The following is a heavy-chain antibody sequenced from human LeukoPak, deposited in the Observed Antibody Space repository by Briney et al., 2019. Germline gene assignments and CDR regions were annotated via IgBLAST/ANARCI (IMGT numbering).Heavy chain of an antibody. J-gene: IGHJ4*02. CDR2: IYPGDSDI. Sequence: GESLKTSCQCSGYNFTNFWIGWVRQLPGKGLEWMGIIYPGDSDIRYSPSFQGQVTISADKSINTTYLQWSSLKASDTAMYYCARLVDRGYSRSLGYWGQGTLVTVSS. V-gene: IGHV5-51*01. CDR3: ARLVDRGYSRSLGY. D-gene: IGHD2-15*01. CDR1: GYNFTNFW.